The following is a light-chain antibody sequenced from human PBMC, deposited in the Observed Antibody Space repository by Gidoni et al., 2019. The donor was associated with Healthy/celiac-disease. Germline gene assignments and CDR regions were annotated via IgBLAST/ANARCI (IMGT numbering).Light chain of an antibody. J-gene: IGLJ2*01. Sequence: SYELTQPPSLSVSPGQTASITCSGDKLGDKYACWYQQKPGQSPVLVIYQDSKRPSGIPERFSGSNSGNKATLTISGTQAMDEADYYCQAWDSSNVVFGGGTKLTVL. V-gene: IGLV3-1*01. CDR1: KLGDKY. CDR3: QAWDSSNVV. CDR2: QDS.